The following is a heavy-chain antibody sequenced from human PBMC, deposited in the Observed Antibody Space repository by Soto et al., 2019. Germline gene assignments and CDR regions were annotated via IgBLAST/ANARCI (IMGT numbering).Heavy chain of an antibody. CDR2: IIPIFGTA. CDR3: ARQWGGYSGYEYRYFDY. D-gene: IGHD5-12*01. J-gene: IGHJ4*02. V-gene: IGHV1-69*01. CDR1: GGTFSSYA. Sequence: QVQLVQSGAEVKKPGPSVKVSCKASGGTFSSYAISWWRQAPGQGLEWLGGIIPIFGTANYAQKFQGRVTITADESTSTAYMELSSLRSEDTAVYYCARQWGGYSGYEYRYFDYWGQGTLVTVSS.